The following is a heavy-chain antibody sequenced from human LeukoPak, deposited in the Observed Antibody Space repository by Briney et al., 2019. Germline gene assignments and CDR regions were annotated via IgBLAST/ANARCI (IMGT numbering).Heavy chain of an antibody. J-gene: IGHJ4*02. CDR2: SYYSGST. Sequence: SETLSLTCTVSGGSISSGDYYWSWIRQPPGKDLEWIGYSYYSGSTYYNPSLKSRVTISVDTSKNQFSLKLSSVTAAATAVYSCAREDNDYGGTTPFFDYWGQGHLVTVSS. D-gene: IGHD4-23*01. CDR3: AREDNDYGGTTPFFDY. CDR1: GGSISSGDYY. V-gene: IGHV4-30-4*01.